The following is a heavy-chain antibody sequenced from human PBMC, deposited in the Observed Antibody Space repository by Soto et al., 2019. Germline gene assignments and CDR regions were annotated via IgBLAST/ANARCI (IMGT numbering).Heavy chain of an antibody. V-gene: IGHV3-30*03. CDR1: GFTFSSCD. Sequence: QVQLVESGGGVVQPGRSLSLSCAASGFTFSSCDMHCVRHAPGKGLEGVAVISKDGGKKIYAYSVKGRFNISRDNSKDTLYLQMQGLGAEDTAVYYFAREWGEWLASGVDVWCQGTTVTVSS. D-gene: IGHD6-19*01. CDR2: ISKDGGKK. J-gene: IGHJ6*02. CDR3: AREWGEWLASGVDV.